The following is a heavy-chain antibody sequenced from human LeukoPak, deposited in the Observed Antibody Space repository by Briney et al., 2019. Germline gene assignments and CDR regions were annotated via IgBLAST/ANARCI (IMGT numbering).Heavy chain of an antibody. D-gene: IGHD5-24*01. CDR3: ARDSFGRDGYNYFDY. CDR2: IYYSGST. V-gene: IGHV4-59*01. J-gene: IGHJ4*02. Sequence: SETLSLTCTVSARSISSYYGSWIRQPPGKGLEWIGYIYYSGSTNYNPSLKSRVTISVDTSKNQFSLKLSSVTAADTAVYYCARDSFGRDGYNYFDYWGQGTLVTVSS. CDR1: ARSISSYY.